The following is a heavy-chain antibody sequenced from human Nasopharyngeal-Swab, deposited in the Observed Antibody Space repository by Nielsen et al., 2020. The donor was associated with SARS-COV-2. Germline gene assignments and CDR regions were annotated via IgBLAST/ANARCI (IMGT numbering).Heavy chain of an antibody. CDR3: ARPIVTSNHGPAFDI. J-gene: IGHJ3*02. CDR1: GGSISGSSYY. CDR2: IYYSGST. V-gene: IGHV4-39*01. Sequence: SETLSLTCTVSGGSISGSSYYWGCIRQPPGKGLEWIGSIYYSGSTYYNPALKSRVSISVDTSKNQFSLKLSSVTAADTAVYYCARPIVTSNHGPAFDIWGQGTMVTVSS. D-gene: IGHD1-26*01.